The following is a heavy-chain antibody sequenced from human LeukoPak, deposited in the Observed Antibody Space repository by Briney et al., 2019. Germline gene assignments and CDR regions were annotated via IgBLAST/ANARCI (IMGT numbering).Heavy chain of an antibody. Sequence: ASVKVSCKASGYTFTGYYMHWVRQAPGQGLEWMGWINPNSGGTNYAQKFQGRVTMTRDTSISTAYMELSMLRSDDTAVYYCARDWSGYRQNNNDYWGQGTLVTVSS. V-gene: IGHV1-2*02. CDR2: INPNSGGT. CDR1: GYTFTGYY. D-gene: IGHD3-3*01. CDR3: ARDWSGYRQNNNDY. J-gene: IGHJ4*02.